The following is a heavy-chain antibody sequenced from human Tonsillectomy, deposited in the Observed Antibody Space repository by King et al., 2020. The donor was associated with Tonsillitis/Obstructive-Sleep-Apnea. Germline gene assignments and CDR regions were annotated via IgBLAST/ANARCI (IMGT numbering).Heavy chain of an antibody. V-gene: IGHV1-58*01. CDR1: GFTFTSYA. CDR3: AGGQWELLQGFDY. J-gene: IGHJ4*02. Sequence: QLVESGPEVKKPGTSVKVSCKASGFTFTSYAVKWVRQARGQRLEWIGWIDVGSGNTNYEQKFQERVTITRDMSKSTVYMELSSLRSEDAAVYYCAGGQWELLQGFDYWGQGALVTLPA. D-gene: IGHD1-26*01. CDR2: IDVGSGNT.